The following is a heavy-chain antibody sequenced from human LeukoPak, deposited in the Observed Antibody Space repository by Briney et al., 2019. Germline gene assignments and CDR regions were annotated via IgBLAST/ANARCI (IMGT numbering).Heavy chain of an antibody. D-gene: IGHD6-13*01. Sequence: GRSLRLSCAASGFTFSSYAMHWVRQAPGKGLEWVAVISYDGSNKYYADSVKGRFTISRDNSKNTLYLQMNSLRAEDTAVYYCARVFAYSSSWYPVDYWGQGTLVTVSS. CDR2: ISYDGSNK. J-gene: IGHJ4*02. V-gene: IGHV3-30-3*01. CDR1: GFTFSSYA. CDR3: ARVFAYSSSWYPVDY.